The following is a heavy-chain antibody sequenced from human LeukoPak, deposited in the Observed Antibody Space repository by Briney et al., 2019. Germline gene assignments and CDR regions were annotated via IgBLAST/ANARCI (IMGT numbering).Heavy chain of an antibody. J-gene: IGHJ4*02. CDR1: DDSISSYS. CDR3: ARGLTGTQLDFFDY. Sequence: PSETLSLTCSVSDDSISSYSWSWIRQPPGMGLEWIGYIYYSGITNYNSALKGRVTISVDTSKSQFSLKLTSVTAADTAVYYCARGLTGTQLDFFDYWGQGTLVTVSS. D-gene: IGHD1-20*01. V-gene: IGHV4-59*01. CDR2: IYYSGIT.